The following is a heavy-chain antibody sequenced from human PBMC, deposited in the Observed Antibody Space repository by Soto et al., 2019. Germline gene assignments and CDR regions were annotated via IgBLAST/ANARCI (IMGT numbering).Heavy chain of an antibody. V-gene: IGHV3-23*01. CDR3: AKGPYYYDSSGYYFDY. D-gene: IGHD3-22*01. Sequence: EVQLLESGGGLVQPGGSLRLSCAASGFTFSSYAMSWVRQAPVKGLEWVSAISGSGGSTYYADSVKGRFTISRDNSKNTLYLQMNSLRAEDTAVYYCAKGPYYYDSSGYYFDYWGQGTLVTVSS. CDR2: ISGSGGST. J-gene: IGHJ4*02. CDR1: GFTFSSYA.